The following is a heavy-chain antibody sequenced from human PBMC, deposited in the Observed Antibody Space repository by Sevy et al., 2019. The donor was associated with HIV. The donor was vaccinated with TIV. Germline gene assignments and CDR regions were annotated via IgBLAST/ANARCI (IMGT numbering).Heavy chain of an antibody. CDR1: GFSFSHYA. V-gene: IGHV3-30-3*01. CDR2: ISYDGTHK. CDR3: ARVAVSYCTNDCYHRFDY. J-gene: IGHJ4*02. D-gene: IGHD2-8*01. Sequence: GGSLRLSCAASGFSFSHYAFLWVRQAPGKGLEWVSLISYDGTHKYYADSVKGRFTISRDNSRNTLFLKRTNMKPDDTAVYYCARVAVSYCTNDCYHRFDYWGQGTLVTVSS.